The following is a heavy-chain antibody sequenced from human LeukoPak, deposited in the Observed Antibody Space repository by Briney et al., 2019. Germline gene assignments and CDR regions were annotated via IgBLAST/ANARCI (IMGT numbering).Heavy chain of an antibody. J-gene: IGHJ4*02. D-gene: IGHD5-18*01. CDR3: GKTTVGYSSGQKPAWPVDY. Sequence: GGSLRLSCEDSGFTFGSHAMYWVRHAPGKGLEWVAGIFGSGGSPHYADPVKGRFTISRDNSRNTVYLQINSLRAEDTAVYYCGKTTVGYSSGQKPAWPVDYWGQGTLVSVSS. V-gene: IGHV3-23*01. CDR2: IFGSGGSP. CDR1: GFTFGSHA.